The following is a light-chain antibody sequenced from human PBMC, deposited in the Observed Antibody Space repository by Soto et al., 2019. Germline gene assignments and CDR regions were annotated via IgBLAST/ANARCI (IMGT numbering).Light chain of an antibody. CDR1: QSISSW. CDR3: QQYNSYPLT. Sequence: DIQMTQSPSPLSASVGDRVTITCRSSQSISSWLAWYQQKPGKAPNLLIYKASSLESGVLSRFSGSRSGTEFTLTISSLQPDDFATYYCQQYNSYPLTFGGGTKVEIK. V-gene: IGKV1-5*03. J-gene: IGKJ4*01. CDR2: KAS.